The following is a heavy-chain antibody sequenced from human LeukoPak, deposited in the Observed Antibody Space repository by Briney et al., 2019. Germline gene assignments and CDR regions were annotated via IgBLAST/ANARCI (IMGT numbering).Heavy chain of an antibody. CDR3: AKGDILRYFDWLLSPPII. CDR1: GFTFSSYA. CDR2: ISGSGGST. V-gene: IGHV3-23*01. Sequence: GGSLRLSCAASGFTFSSYAMSWVRQAPGKGLEWVSAISGSGGSTYYADSVKGRFTISRDNSKNTLSLQMNSLRAEDTAVYYCAKGDILRYFDWLLSPPIIWGQGTLVTVSS. J-gene: IGHJ4*02. D-gene: IGHD3-9*01.